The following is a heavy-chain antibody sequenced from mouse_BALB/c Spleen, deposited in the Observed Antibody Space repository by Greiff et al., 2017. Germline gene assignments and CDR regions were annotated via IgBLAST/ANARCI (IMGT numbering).Heavy chain of an antibody. J-gene: IGHJ2*01. V-gene: IGHV1S81*02. CDR3: TREYYDSSYFDY. CDR2: INPSNGGT. Sequence: VQLQQPGAELVKPGASVMLSCKASGYTFTSYYMYWVKQRPGQGLEWIGGINPSNGGTDFNEKFKSKATLTVDNSSSTAYMQLSSLTSEDSAVYYCTREYYDSSYFDYWGQGTTLTVSS. CDR1: GYTFTSYY. D-gene: IGHD1-1*01.